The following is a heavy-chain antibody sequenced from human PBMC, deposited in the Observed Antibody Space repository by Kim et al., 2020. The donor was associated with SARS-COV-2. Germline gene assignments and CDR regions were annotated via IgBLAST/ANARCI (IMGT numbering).Heavy chain of an antibody. Sequence: GGSLRLSCAASGFTFSSYGMHWVRQAPGKGLEWVAVIWYDGSNKYYADSVKGRFTISRDNSKNTLYLQMNSLRAEDTAVYYCAREGLSGIVGAQGDYGMDVWGQGTTVTVSS. V-gene: IGHV3-33*01. CDR2: IWYDGSNK. D-gene: IGHD1-26*01. CDR3: AREGLSGIVGAQGDYGMDV. CDR1: GFTFSSYG. J-gene: IGHJ6*02.